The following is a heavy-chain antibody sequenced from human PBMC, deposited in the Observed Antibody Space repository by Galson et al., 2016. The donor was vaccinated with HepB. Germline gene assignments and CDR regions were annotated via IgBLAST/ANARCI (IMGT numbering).Heavy chain of an antibody. CDR2: MNPKSGNT. D-gene: IGHD2-8*01. V-gene: IGHV1-8*01. J-gene: IGHJ6*02. Sequence: SVKVSCKASGYTFSNYDINWVRQAPGQGPEWMAWMNPKSGNTGYAQSFKARVTMTRDTSISTAYMELYSLTSEDTAVYFCARGGTLPKTNLYGMDVWGQGTPVTGSS. CDR3: ARGGTLPKTNLYGMDV. CDR1: GYTFSNYD.